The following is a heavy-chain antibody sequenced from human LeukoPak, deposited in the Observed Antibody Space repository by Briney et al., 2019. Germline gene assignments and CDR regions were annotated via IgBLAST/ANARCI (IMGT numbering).Heavy chain of an antibody. CDR2: IRDDGHNE. V-gene: IGHV3-30*02. CDR1: GFTFSTYG. J-gene: IGHJ4*01. D-gene: IGHD2-2*01. CDR3: AKGQGAIVVVASPDY. Sequence: GGSLRLSCAASGFTFSTYGMHWVRQAPGQGLEWVAFIRDDGHNEYYADSVKGRFTISRDNSKSTLYLQMNSLRADDTAVYYCAKGQGAIVVVASPDYWGHGTLVTVSS.